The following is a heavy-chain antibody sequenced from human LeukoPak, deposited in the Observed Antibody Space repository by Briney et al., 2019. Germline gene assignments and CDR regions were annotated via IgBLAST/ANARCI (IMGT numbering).Heavy chain of an antibody. CDR2: IYSGDADT. Sequence: GEFLKISCKGSGYSFTSYWIDWVRQMPGKGLEWMGIIYSGDADTRYSPSFQCQVTISADKSISTAYLQWSSLKASDTAMYYCARGSGYSQNWFDPWGQGTLVTVSS. J-gene: IGHJ5*02. V-gene: IGHV5-51*01. CDR3: ARGSGYSQNWFDP. D-gene: IGHD5-18*01. CDR1: GYSFTSYW.